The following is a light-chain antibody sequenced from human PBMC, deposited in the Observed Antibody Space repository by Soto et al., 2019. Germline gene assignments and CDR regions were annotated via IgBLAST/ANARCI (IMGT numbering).Light chain of an antibody. CDR2: EAS. V-gene: IGKV1-9*01. CDR3: QQIYRYPLT. Sequence: QLTQSPSSLSASVGDRVTITCRAIQGISRYLAWYQQKPGKVPKLLISEASTLESGVPSRFSGGGFGTDFTLTISSLQPEDFAIYYCQQIYRYPLTFGGGTKVEIK. J-gene: IGKJ4*01. CDR1: QGISRY.